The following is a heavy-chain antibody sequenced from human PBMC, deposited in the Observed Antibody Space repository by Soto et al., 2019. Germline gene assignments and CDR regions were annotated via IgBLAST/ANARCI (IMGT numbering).Heavy chain of an antibody. CDR2: ISSGSSVT. CDR3: ARACLLSGCHRPDFDY. V-gene: IGHV3-21*01. D-gene: IGHD6-19*01. CDR1: GFNLTNYT. J-gene: IGHJ4*02. Sequence: GGSLRLSCAASGFNLTNYTMKWVRQAPGRGLEWVSLISSGSSVTKYADSVKGRFTISRDNAKNSLYLQMNSLRAEDTAVYYCARACLLSGCHRPDFDYWGQGALVTVSS.